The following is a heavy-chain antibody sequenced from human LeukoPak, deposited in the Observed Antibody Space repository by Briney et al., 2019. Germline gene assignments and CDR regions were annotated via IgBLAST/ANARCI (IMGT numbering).Heavy chain of an antibody. J-gene: IGHJ4*02. D-gene: IGHD6-19*01. CDR1: RFTVSNNH. CDR2: IYNGDNT. CDR3: ARASRWLAFDN. Sequence: GGSLGLSCVASRFTVSNNHMNWVRQAPGKGLEWVSVIYNGDNTYYADSVQGRFTIPKDNSKNTLYLQMNSLRPEDTAVYFCARASRWLAFDNWGQGTLVTVSS. V-gene: IGHV3-66*01.